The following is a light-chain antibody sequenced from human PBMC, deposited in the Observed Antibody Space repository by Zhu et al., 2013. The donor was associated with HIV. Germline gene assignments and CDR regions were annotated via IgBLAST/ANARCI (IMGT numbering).Light chain of an antibody. J-gene: IGLJ1*01. CDR1: RSDVGAYNY. CDR3: SSYTSSSTYI. V-gene: IGLV2-14*01. Sequence: QSALTQPPSASGSPGQSITISCTGTRSDVGAYNYVSWYQQHPGKAPKLMIYEVSNRPSGVSNRFSGSKSGNTASLTISGLQAEDEADYYCSSYTSSSTYIFGTGSKVTVL. CDR2: EVS.